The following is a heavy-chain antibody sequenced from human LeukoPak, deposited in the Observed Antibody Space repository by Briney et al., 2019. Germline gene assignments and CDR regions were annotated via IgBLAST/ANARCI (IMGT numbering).Heavy chain of an antibody. CDR1: GFTFSTYA. J-gene: IGHJ4*02. CDR2: ISSNGGST. Sequence: GGSLRLSCAASGFTFSTYAMNWVRQAPGKGLEYVSAISSNGGSTYYAKSVKGRFTISRDNSKNTLHLQMGSLRAEDMAVYYCAGSGGSYDYWGQGTLVTVSS. D-gene: IGHD1-26*01. CDR3: AGSGGSYDY. V-gene: IGHV3-64*01.